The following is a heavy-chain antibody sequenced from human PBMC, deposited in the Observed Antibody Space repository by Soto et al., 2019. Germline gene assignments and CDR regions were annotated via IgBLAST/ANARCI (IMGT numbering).Heavy chain of an antibody. Sequence: PSETLSLTCTVSGGSISSSSYYWGWIRQPPGKGLEWIGYISYSGSTSYNPSLKSRLIISVDTSQNQVSLKLASVTAADTAVYYCLTQGFGPLHGLVDVWGQGTTVTVSS. J-gene: IGHJ6*02. V-gene: IGHV4-61*05. D-gene: IGHD3-10*01. CDR2: ISYSGST. CDR1: GGSISSSSYY. CDR3: LTQGFGPLHGLVDV.